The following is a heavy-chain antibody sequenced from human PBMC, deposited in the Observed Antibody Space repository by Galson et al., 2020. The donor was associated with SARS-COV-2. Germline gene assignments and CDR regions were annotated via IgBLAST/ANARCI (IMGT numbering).Heavy chain of an antibody. J-gene: IGHJ4*02. CDR3: ARARFFGVVTTYFDY. D-gene: IGHD3-3*01. Sequence: GGFLRLSCAASGFTVSSNYMSWVRQAPGKGLEWVSVIYSGGSTYYADSVKGRFTISRDNPKNTLYLQMNSLRAEDTAVYYCARARFFGVVTTYFDYWGQGTLVTVSS. CDR2: IYSGGST. V-gene: IGHV3-53*01. CDR1: GFTVSSNY.